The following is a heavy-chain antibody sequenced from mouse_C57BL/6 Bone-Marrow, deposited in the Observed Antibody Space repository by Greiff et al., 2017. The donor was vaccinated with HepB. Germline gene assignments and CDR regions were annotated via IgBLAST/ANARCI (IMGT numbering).Heavy chain of an antibody. Sequence: VQLQQPGAELAMPGASVKLSCKASGYTFTSYWMHWVKQRPGQGLEWIGEIDPSDSSTNYNQKFKGESTLTVDKSSSTAYMQRSSLTSEDSAVYYCAKKGIYYFDYWGQGATLTVSS. J-gene: IGHJ2*01. CDR3: AKKGIYYFDY. CDR1: GYTFTSYW. V-gene: IGHV1-69*01. CDR2: IDPSDSST.